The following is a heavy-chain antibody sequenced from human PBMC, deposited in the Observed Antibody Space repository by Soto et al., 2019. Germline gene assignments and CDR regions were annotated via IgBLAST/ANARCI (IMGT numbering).Heavy chain of an antibody. CDR1: GFTFDDYA. V-gene: IGHV3-9*01. CDR2: ISWNSGSI. CDR3: PKDNESRVFDAFDI. J-gene: IGHJ3*02. D-gene: IGHD6-13*01. Sequence: PGGSLRLSCAASGFTFDDYAMHWVRQAPGKGLEWVSGISWNSGSIGYADSVKGRFTISRDNAKNSLYLQMNSLRAEDTALYYCPKDNESRVFDAFDIWGQGTMVTVSS.